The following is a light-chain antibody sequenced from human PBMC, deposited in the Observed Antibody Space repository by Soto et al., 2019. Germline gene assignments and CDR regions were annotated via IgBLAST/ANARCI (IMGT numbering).Light chain of an antibody. J-gene: IGLJ2*01. V-gene: IGLV1-40*01. CDR3: QSYDRSLSGHLV. CDR2: GNS. Sequence: QSVLTQPPSVSGAPGQRVTISCTGSSSNIGAGYDVHWYQQLPGTAPKLLIYGNSNRPSGVPDRFSGSKSGTSASLAITGLLAEDEADYYCQSYDRSLSGHLVLGGGTRVTVL. CDR1: SSNIGAGYD.